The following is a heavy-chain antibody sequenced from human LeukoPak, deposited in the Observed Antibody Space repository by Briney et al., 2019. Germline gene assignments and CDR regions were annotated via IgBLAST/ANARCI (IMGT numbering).Heavy chain of an antibody. Sequence: GESLNISCKGSGYSFTSYWIGWVRQMPGKGLEWMGIIYPGDSDTRYSPSFQGQVTISADKSISTAYLQWSSLKASDTAMYYCARRRDLYSGSYYPFDYWGQGTLVTVSS. V-gene: IGHV5-51*01. D-gene: IGHD1-26*01. CDR1: GYSFTSYW. CDR2: IYPGDSDT. CDR3: ARRRDLYSGSYYPFDY. J-gene: IGHJ4*02.